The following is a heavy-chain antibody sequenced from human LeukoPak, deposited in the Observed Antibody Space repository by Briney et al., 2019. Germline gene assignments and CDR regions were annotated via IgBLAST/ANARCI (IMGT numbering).Heavy chain of an antibody. CDR3: AKRRGLELLYYYYMDV. Sequence: GGSLRLSCAASGFTFSSYWMHWVRQGPGKGLVWVSRINSAGSSTTYADSVKGRLTISRDNAKNTLYLQMNSLRAEDTAVYYCAKRRGLELLYYYYMDVWGKGTTVTVSS. CDR2: INSAGSST. CDR1: GFTFSSYW. V-gene: IGHV3-74*01. D-gene: IGHD1-7*01. J-gene: IGHJ6*03.